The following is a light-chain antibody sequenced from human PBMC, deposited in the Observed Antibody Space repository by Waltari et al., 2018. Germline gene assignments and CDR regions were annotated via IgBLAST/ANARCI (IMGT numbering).Light chain of an antibody. J-gene: IGLJ2*01. CDR2: DNN. CDR3: GAGDSSLSIVL. Sequence: QSVLTQRPSVSAAAGQKVTIPRSATSPTIGKNSASWYQQPPGTAPKLLIYDNNKRPSGIPDRFSGSKSGTSATLGITGLQTGDEADYYCGAGDSSLSIVLFGGGTKLTVL. CDR1: SPTIGKNS. V-gene: IGLV1-51*01.